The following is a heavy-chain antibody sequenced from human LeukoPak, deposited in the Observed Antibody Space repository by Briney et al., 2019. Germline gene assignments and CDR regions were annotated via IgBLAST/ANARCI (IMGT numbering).Heavy chain of an antibody. V-gene: IGHV3-23*01. CDR1: GFTFSSYA. CDR2: ISGSGGST. J-gene: IGHJ4*02. CDR3: AKGVYGGNSVPENY. D-gene: IGHD4-23*01. Sequence: PGGSLRLSCAASGFTFSSYAMSWVRQAPGKGLEWVSAISGSGGSTYYADSVKGRFTISRDNSKNTLYLQMNSLRADYTAVYYCAKGVYGGNSVPENYWGQGTLVTVSS.